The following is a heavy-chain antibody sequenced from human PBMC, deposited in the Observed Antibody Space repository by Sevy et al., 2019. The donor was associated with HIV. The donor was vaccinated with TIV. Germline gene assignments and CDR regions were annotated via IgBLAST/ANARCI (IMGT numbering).Heavy chain of an antibody. CDR3: ARDYYYGSAMDV. Sequence: GGSLRLSCAASGFTFSSYAMHWVRQAPGKGLEWVAVISYDGSNKYYADSVKGRFTISRDNSKNTLYLQMNSLRAEDTAVNYCARDYYYGSAMDVWGQGTTVTVSS. D-gene: IGHD3-10*01. CDR2: ISYDGSNK. V-gene: IGHV3-30-3*01. J-gene: IGHJ6*02. CDR1: GFTFSSYA.